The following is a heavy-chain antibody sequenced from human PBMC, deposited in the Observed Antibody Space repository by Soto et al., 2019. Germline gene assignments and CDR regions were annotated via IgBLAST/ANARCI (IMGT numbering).Heavy chain of an antibody. J-gene: IGHJ4*02. D-gene: IGHD4-4*01. CDR2: IDPSDSYT. CDR1: GYSFTSYW. Sequence: PGESLKISCKGSGYSFTSYWISWVRQMPGKGLEWMGRIDPSDSYTNYSPSFQGHVTISADKSISTAYLQLSSLKASDTAMYYCARQGMTTVTTHFDHWGQGTQVTVSS. V-gene: IGHV5-10-1*01. CDR3: ARQGMTTVTTHFDH.